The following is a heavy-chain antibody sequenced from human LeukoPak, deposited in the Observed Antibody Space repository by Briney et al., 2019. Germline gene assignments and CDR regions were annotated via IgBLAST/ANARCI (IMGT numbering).Heavy chain of an antibody. CDR1: GGTFSSYA. D-gene: IGHD6-19*01. CDR2: ISAYNGNT. V-gene: IGHV1-18*01. Sequence: ASVKVSCKASGGTFSSYAISWVRQAPGQGLEWMGWISAYNGNTNYAQKLQGRVTMTTDTSTSTAYMELRSLRSDDTAVYYCARDGHSSGLGWFDPWGQGTLVTVSS. J-gene: IGHJ5*02. CDR3: ARDGHSSGLGWFDP.